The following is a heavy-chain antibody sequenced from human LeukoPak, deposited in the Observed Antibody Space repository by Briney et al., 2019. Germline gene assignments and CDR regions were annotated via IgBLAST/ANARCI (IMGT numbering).Heavy chain of an antibody. Sequence: GGSLRLSCAASGFTFSSYGMHWVRQAPGKGLEWVAVISYDGSNKYYADSVKGRFTISRDNSKNTLYLQMNSLRAEDTAVYYCAKEALGGFSFDYWGQRTLVTVSS. CDR3: AKEALGGFSFDY. CDR1: GFTFSSYG. J-gene: IGHJ4*02. V-gene: IGHV3-30*18. CDR2: ISYDGSNK. D-gene: IGHD3-16*01.